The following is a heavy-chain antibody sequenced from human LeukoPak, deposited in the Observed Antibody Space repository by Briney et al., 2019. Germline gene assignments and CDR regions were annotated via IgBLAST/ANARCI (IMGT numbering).Heavy chain of an antibody. V-gene: IGHV1-8*01. CDR3: AHYGDYVRYFQH. CDR2: MNPNSGNT. J-gene: IGHJ1*01. Sequence: ASVKVSCKASGYTFTSYDINWVRQATGQGLEWMGWMNPNSGNTGYAQKFQGRVTMTRNTSISTAYMELSSLRSEDTAVYYCAHYGDYVRYFQHWGQGTLVTVSS. D-gene: IGHD4-17*01. CDR1: GYTFTSYD.